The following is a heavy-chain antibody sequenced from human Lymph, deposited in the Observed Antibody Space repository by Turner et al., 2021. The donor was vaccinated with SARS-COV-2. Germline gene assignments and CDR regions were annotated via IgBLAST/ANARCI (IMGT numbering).Heavy chain of an antibody. CDR1: GFTFSSYS. D-gene: IGHD2-21*02. CDR3: ARGPPDFPYYFDY. J-gene: IGHJ4*02. V-gene: IGHV3-21*01. CDR2: ITFTSSYI. Sequence: EVQLVESGGGLVKPGGSLRLSCAASGFTFSSYSMNWVRQAPGKGLEWVSSITFTSSYIYYADSVKGRFTISRDNAKNSLYLQMNSLRAEDTAVYDCARGPPDFPYYFDYWGQGTLVTVSS.